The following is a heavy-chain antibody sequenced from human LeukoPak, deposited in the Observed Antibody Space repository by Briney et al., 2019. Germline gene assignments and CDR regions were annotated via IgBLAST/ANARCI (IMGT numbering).Heavy chain of an antibody. CDR3: AKEHYYGSGSQD. Sequence: GGSLRLSCAASGFTFNTYGMHWVRQAPGKGLEWVSFIRYDGSNKYYADSVKGRFTISRDNSKSTLYLQMNSLRTEDMAVYYCAKEHYYGSGSQDWGQGTLVTVSS. CDR2: IRYDGSNK. D-gene: IGHD3-10*01. V-gene: IGHV3-30*02. CDR1: GFTFNTYG. J-gene: IGHJ4*02.